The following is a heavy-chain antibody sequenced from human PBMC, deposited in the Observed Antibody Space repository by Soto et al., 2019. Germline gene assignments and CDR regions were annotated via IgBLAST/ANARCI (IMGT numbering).Heavy chain of an antibody. D-gene: IGHD3-22*01. CDR3: ASHYDSSGYYLY. V-gene: IGHV1-18*01. Sequence: XSVKVSYKASGYTFTSYGISWVRQAPGQGLECMGWISAYNGNTNYAQNLQGRVTMTTDTSTSTAYRELRSLRSDDTAVYYCASHYDSSGYYLYWGQGTLVTVSS. CDR1: GYTFTSYG. CDR2: ISAYNGNT. J-gene: IGHJ4*02.